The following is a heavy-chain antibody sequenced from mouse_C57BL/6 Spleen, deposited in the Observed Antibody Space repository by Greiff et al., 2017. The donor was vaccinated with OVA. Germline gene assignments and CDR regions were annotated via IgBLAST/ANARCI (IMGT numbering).Heavy chain of an antibody. Sequence: QVQLQQPGAELVKPGASVKMSCKASGYTFTSYWITWVKQRPGQGLEWIGDIYPGSGSTNYNEKFKSKATLTVDTSSSTAYMQLSSLTSEDSAVYYCARYGIYYYGSSPWYFDVWGTGTTVTVSS. CDR1: GYTFTSYW. J-gene: IGHJ1*03. CDR3: ARYGIYYYGSSPWYFDV. CDR2: IYPGSGST. V-gene: IGHV1-55*01. D-gene: IGHD1-1*01.